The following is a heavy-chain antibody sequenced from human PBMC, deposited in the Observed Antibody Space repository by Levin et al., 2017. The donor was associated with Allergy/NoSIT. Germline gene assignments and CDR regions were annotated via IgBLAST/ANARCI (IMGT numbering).Heavy chain of an antibody. CDR2: IYYSGST. V-gene: IGHV4-39*01. CDR1: GGSISSSSYY. D-gene: IGHD4-23*01. J-gene: IGHJ4*02. Sequence: SETLSLTCTVSGGSISSSSYYWGWIRQPPGKGLEWIGSIYYSGSTYYNPSLKSRVTISVDTSKNQFSLKLSSVTAADTAVYYCAGLEGGGNPEAAIDYWGQGTLVTVSS. CDR3: AGLEGGGNPEAAIDY.